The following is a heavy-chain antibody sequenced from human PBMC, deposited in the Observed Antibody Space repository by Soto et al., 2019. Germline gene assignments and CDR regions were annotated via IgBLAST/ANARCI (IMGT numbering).Heavy chain of an antibody. CDR3: ARDYYDSGGYPYFDY. J-gene: IGHJ4*02. CDR2: ISAYNGNT. V-gene: IGHV1-18*04. CDR1: GYTFTSYG. D-gene: IGHD3-22*01. Sequence: ASVKVSCKASGYTFTSYGISSVRQAPGQGLEWMGWISAYNGNTNYAQKLQGRVTMTTDTSTSTAYMELRSLRSDDTAVYYCARDYYDSGGYPYFDYWGQGTLVTVSS.